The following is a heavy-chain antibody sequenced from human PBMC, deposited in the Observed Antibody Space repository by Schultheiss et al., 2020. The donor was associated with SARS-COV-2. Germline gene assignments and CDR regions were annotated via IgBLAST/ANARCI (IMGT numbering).Heavy chain of an antibody. CDR1: GFTFSSYA. J-gene: IGHJ4*02. CDR3: ARLLYSSGWVDY. Sequence: GESLKISCAASGFTFSSYAMSWVRQAPGKGLEWVAVISYDGSNKYYADSVKGRFTISRDNAKNSLYLQMNSLRAEDTAVYYCARLLYSSGWVDYWGQGTLVTVSS. CDR2: ISYDGSNK. V-gene: IGHV3-30*04. D-gene: IGHD6-19*01.